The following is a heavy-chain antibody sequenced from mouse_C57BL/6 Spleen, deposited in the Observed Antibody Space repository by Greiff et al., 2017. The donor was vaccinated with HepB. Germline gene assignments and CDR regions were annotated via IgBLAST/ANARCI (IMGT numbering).Heavy chain of an antibody. D-gene: IGHD2-12*01. Sequence: QVQLKQSGPGLVQPSQSLSITCTVSGFSLTSYGVHWVRQSPGKGLEWLGVIWSGGSTDYNAAFISRLSISKDNSKSQVFFKMNSLQADDTAIYYCARNLHDDPFAYWGQGTLVTVSA. J-gene: IGHJ3*01. CDR3: ARNLHDDPFAY. CDR1: GFSLTSYG. V-gene: IGHV2-2*01. CDR2: IWSGGST.